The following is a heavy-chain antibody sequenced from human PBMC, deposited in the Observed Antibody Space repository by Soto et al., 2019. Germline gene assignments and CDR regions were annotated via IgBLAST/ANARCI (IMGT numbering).Heavy chain of an antibody. CDR1: GFTFSSYA. CDR3: AKASSGSPFYFDY. D-gene: IGHD3-3*01. J-gene: IGHJ4*02. V-gene: IGHV3-23*01. CDR2: ISGSGGDT. Sequence: ESGGGLVQPGGSLRLSCAASGFTFSSYAMSWFRQAPGKGLERVSGISGSGGDTSYADSVKGRFAISRDNSRNTLYLQMNSLRAEDTAVYYCAKASSGSPFYFDYWGQGTLVTVSS.